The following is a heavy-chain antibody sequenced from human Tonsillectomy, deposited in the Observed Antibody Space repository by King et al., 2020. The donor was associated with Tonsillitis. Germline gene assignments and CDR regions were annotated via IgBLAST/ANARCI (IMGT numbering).Heavy chain of an antibody. D-gene: IGHD1-26*01. CDR2: MDYSGTI. CDR3: ARYVSGSFDY. J-gene: IGHJ4*02. V-gene: IGHV4-39*01. CDR1: GGSISSSDHY. Sequence: QLQESGPGVVKPSETLSLTCTVSGGSISSSDHYWAWIRQPPGKGLEWIGYMDYSGTIFYNPSLKSRITISGVTSENRFSLKLSSVTAADTAVYFCARYVSGSFDYWGQGALVTVSS.